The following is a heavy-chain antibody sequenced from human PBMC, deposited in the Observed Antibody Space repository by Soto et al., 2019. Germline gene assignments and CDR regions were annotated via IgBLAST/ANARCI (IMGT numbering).Heavy chain of an antibody. D-gene: IGHD2-8*01. Sequence: QVQLVESGGGVVQPGRSLRLSCEASGLTFSSYGIHWVRQAPGEGLEGGAVISYDGSNKYYADSVKGRVTISRDNAKTTLYLQMKSLRVGDTDVYYYAKDRGVYSYYYGMDFWGQGTTVTVSS. V-gene: IGHV3-30*18. CDR3: AKDRGVYSYYYGMDF. CDR2: ISYDGSNK. CDR1: GLTFSSYG. J-gene: IGHJ6*02.